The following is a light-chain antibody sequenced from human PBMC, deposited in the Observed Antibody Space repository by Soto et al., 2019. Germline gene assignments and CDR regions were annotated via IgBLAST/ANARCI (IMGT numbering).Light chain of an antibody. V-gene: IGLV2-14*01. CDR3: SSYISSSTVVV. CDR2: DVT. Sequence: QSALTQPASVSGSPGQSITISCTGTSSDVGDYKYVSWYHQHPGKAPKLMIYDVTDRPSGVSDRFSGSKSGNTASLTISGLQAEDEGDYYCSSYISSSTVVVFGGGTKLTV. CDR1: SSDVGDYKY. J-gene: IGLJ2*01.